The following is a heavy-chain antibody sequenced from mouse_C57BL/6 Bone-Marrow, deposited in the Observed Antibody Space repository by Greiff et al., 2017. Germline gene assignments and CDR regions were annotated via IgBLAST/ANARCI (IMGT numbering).Heavy chain of an antibody. J-gene: IGHJ4*01. D-gene: IGHD1-1*01. CDR1: GFTFSDYG. CDR3: ARHYGSSYGYAMDY. V-gene: IGHV5-15*01. CDR2: ISNLAYSI. Sequence: EVKLMESGGGLVQPGGSLKLSCAASGFTFSDYGMAWVRQAPRKGPAWVAFISNLAYSIYYADTVTGRFTISRENAKNTLYLEMSSLRSEDTAMYYCARHYGSSYGYAMDYWGQGTSVTVSS.